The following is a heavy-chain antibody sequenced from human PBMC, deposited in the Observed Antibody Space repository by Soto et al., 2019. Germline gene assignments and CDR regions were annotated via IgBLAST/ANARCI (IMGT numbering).Heavy chain of an antibody. Sequence: ASVKVSCKASGYTFTSYAMHWVRQAPGQRLEWMGWINAGNGNTKYSQKLQGRVTITRDTSASTAYMELSSLRSEDTAVYYCARIGPDCSSTSCYVANWFDPWGQGTLVTVSS. J-gene: IGHJ5*02. CDR2: INAGNGNT. D-gene: IGHD2-2*01. CDR3: ARIGPDCSSTSCYVANWFDP. V-gene: IGHV1-3*01. CDR1: GYTFTSYA.